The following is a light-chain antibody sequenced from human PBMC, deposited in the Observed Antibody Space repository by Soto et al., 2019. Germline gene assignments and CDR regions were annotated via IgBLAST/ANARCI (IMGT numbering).Light chain of an antibody. CDR2: GAS. CDR3: QQYSSSPIT. Sequence: EIMLPQSPATLSLSPGESATLSCRASQSVSSSYLAWYQQKPGQAPRFLIYGASTRANGIPDRFSGGGSGTDFSLNISRLDPEDFAVYYCQQYSSSPITFGQGTKVDI. CDR1: QSVSSSY. J-gene: IGKJ1*01. V-gene: IGKV3-20*01.